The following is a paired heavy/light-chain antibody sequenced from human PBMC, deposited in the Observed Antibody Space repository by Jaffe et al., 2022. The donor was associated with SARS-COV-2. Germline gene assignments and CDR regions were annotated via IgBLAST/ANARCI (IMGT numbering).Light chain of an antibody. CDR1: QGIGTW. J-gene: IGKJ3*01. CDR2: EAS. Sequence: DIQMTQSPSSVSASVGDRVTITCRASQGIGTWLAWYQQKPGKAPKLLIYEASSLQSGVPSRFSGSGSGTDFTLTISSLQPEDFATYYCQQANIFPLTFGPGTKVDIK. V-gene: IGKV1-12*01. CDR3: QQANIFPLT.
Heavy chain of an antibody. CDR2: INPNTGAT. D-gene: IGHD4-4*01. Sequence: QVQLVQSGAEVKKPGASVKVSCKASGYSFTGYYIHWVRQAPGQGLEWMGWINPNTGATNYAQKFQDWVTMTRDTSISTAYMELRRLRSDDTAVYYCARGRNDYSLYYSHYWGQGTLVTVSS. CDR1: GYSFTGYY. J-gene: IGHJ4*02. V-gene: IGHV1-2*04. CDR3: ARGRNDYSLYYSHY.